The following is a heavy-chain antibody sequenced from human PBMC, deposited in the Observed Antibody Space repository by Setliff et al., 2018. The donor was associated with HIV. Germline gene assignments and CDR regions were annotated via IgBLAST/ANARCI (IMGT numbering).Heavy chain of an antibody. Sequence: ASVKVPCKTSGYTFTNYGISWVRQAPGQGLEWMGGIIPILGTANYAQKFQDRITVTKDESTGTVYMELSSLRAEDTAVYYCARKAGYCPHGGCWSPLDYWGQGTLVTVSS. CDR3: ARKAGYCPHGGCWSPLDY. J-gene: IGHJ4*02. D-gene: IGHD2-8*01. CDR2: IIPILGTA. CDR1: GYTFTNYG. V-gene: IGHV1-69*05.